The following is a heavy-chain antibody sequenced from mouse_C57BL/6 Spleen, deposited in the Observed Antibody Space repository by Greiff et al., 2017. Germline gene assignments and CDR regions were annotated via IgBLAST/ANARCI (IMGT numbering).Heavy chain of an antibody. J-gene: IGHJ2*01. D-gene: IGHD2-4*01. CDR2: ISYDGSN. Sequence: DVKLQESGPGLVKPSQSLSLTCSVTGYSITSGYYWNWIRQFPGNKLEWMGYISYDGSNNYNPSFKNRISITLDTSQNQFFLKLNSVTTENTATYYCARQDYDVFDYWGQGTTLTVSS. CDR1: GYSITSGYY. CDR3: ARQDYDVFDY. V-gene: IGHV3-6*01.